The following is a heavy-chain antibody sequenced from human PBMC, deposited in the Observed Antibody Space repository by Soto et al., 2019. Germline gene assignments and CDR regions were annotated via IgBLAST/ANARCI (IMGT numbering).Heavy chain of an antibody. D-gene: IGHD4-17*01. Sequence: PEACRKATCRGFGYSFTSYRISWLRQMHGKGLEWMGRIDPSDSYTNYSPSFQGHVTISADKSISTAYLQWSSLKASDTAMYYCARPIGDYDYWYFDLWGRGTLVTVSS. CDR1: GYSFTSYR. J-gene: IGHJ2*01. CDR2: IDPSDSYT. CDR3: ARPIGDYDYWYFDL. V-gene: IGHV5-10-1*01.